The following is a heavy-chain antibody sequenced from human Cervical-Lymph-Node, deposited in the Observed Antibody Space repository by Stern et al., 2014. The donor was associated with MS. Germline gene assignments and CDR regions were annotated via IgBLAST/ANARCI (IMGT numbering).Heavy chain of an antibody. D-gene: IGHD3-22*01. CDR1: GFSLNNARMG. Sequence: QVTLRESGPVLVKPTETLTLTCTVSGFSLNNARMGVSWIRQPPGKALEWLGNIFSNDEKSYSTSLETRLTISKDTSKSQVVLTMTNMDPVDTATYYCARMSSGYYYDYVDYWGQGTLVTVSS. CDR3: ARMSSGYYYDYVDY. CDR2: IFSNDEK. V-gene: IGHV2-26*01. J-gene: IGHJ4*02.